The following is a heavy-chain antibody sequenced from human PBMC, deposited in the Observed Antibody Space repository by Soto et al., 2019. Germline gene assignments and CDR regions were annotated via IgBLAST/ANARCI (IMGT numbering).Heavy chain of an antibody. Sequence: QVQLVQSGAEVKKPGASVKVSCTASGYTFTSYYMHWVRQAPGQGLEWMGIINPSGGSTSYAQKFQGRVTMTRDTSTSTVYMELSSLRSEDTAVYYCARVTAVAGTGDYWGQGTLVTVSS. CDR1: GYTFTSYY. D-gene: IGHD6-19*01. CDR2: INPSGGST. J-gene: IGHJ4*02. V-gene: IGHV1-46*03. CDR3: ARVTAVAGTGDY.